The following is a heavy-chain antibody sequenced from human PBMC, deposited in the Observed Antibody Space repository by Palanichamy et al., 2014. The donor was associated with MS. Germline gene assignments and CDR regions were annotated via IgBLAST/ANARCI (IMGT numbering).Heavy chain of an antibody. J-gene: IGHJ4*02. V-gene: IGHV1-69*01. CDR3: ASSGHYYDSSGTYYFDY. D-gene: IGHD3-22*01. Sequence: FSSYAISWVRQAPGQGLEWMGGIIPIFGTANYAQKFQGRVTITADESTSTAYMELSSLRSEDTAVYYCASSGHYYDSSGTYYFDYWGQGTLVTVSS. CDR1: FSSYA. CDR2: IIPIFGTA.